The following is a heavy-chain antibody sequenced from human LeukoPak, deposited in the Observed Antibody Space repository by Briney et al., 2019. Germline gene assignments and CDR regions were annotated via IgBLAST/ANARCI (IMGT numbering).Heavy chain of an antibody. CDR1: GGSISNYY. J-gene: IGHJ4*02. V-gene: IGHV4-59*08. CDR3: ARRYSSSWYVEGYFDY. Sequence: PSETLSLTCTVSGGSISNYYWSWIWQPPGKGLEWIGYIYSSGNTDYNPSLKSRVTISVDTSKKQFSLMLSSVTAADTAVYYCARRYSSSWYVEGYFDYWGQGTLVTVSS. D-gene: IGHD6-13*01. CDR2: IYSSGNT.